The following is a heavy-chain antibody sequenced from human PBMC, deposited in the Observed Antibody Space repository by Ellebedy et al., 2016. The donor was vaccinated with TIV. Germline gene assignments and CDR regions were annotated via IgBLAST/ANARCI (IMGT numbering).Heavy chain of an antibody. J-gene: IGHJ4*02. Sequence: GESLKISCAASGFSFSAFAMHWVRQAPGKGLEWVAGIWYDGSQEHYAESVKGRFTISRDNSKNTVSLQMSSLRGDDTAMYYCARDSAITGRTSLDYWGQGTLVIVSS. V-gene: IGHV3-33*01. CDR1: GFSFSAFA. D-gene: IGHD1-20*01. CDR2: IWYDGSQE. CDR3: ARDSAITGRTSLDY.